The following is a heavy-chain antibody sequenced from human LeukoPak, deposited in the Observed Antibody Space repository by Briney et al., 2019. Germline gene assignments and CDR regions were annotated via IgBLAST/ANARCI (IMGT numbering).Heavy chain of an antibody. CDR1: GFTVSSNY. D-gene: IGHD3-3*01. CDR2: IYSGGST. J-gene: IGHJ4*02. V-gene: IGHV3-66*01. Sequence: GGSLRLSCAASGFTVSSNYMCWVRQAPGKGLEWVSVIYSGGSTYYADSVKGRFTISRDNSKNTLYLQMNSLRAEDTAVYYCASWSGSSVLDYWGQGTLVTVSS. CDR3: ASWSGSSVLDY.